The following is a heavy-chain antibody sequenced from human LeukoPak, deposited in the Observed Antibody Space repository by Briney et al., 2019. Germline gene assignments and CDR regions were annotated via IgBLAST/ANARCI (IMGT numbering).Heavy chain of an antibody. Sequence: GRPLRLSCAASGFTLSTSDMHWVRQAPGKGLEWVALISHDGINKYHAESVMGRFTISRDDSKNTLYLQMNSLRAEDTAVYYCASTNGVWESEGGDYWGQGTLVTVSS. D-gene: IGHD2-8*01. J-gene: IGHJ4*02. CDR2: ISHDGINK. CDR1: GFTLSTSD. V-gene: IGHV3-30*03. CDR3: ASTNGVWESEGGDY.